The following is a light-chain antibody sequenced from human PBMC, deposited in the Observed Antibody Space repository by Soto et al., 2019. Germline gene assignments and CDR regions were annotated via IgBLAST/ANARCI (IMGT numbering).Light chain of an antibody. CDR1: QSVSSN. V-gene: IGKV3-15*01. CDR2: GAF. Sequence: EILMTESPVTLSVSNGERATLSCRASQSVSSNLAWYQQKPGQAPSLLIYGAFTRATGIPARFSGTGSGTEFTLTISSLQSEDFALYYCQQYNDWPLTFGQGTKVDIK. CDR3: QQYNDWPLT. J-gene: IGKJ1*01.